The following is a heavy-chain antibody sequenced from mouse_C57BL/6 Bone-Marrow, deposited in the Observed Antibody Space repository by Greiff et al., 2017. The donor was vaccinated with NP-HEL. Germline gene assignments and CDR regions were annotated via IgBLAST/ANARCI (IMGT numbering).Heavy chain of an antibody. V-gene: IGHV1-72*01. D-gene: IGHD1-1*01. CDR2: IDPKSGGT. Sequence: QVQLQQPGAELVKPGASVKLSCKASGYTFTSYWMHWVKQRPGRGLAWIGRIDPKSGGTKYNEKFKSKATLTVDKPSSTSYMQLSSLTSEDSAVYYCAREHYYGSSYSWYFDVWGTGTTVTVSS. J-gene: IGHJ1*03. CDR3: AREHYYGSSYSWYFDV. CDR1: GYTFTSYW.